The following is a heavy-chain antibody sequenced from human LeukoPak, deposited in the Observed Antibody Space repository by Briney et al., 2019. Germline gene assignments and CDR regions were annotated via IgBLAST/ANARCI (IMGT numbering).Heavy chain of an antibody. CDR1: GGSISSGGYY. CDR3: ARDMDGYFDY. CDR2: IYYSGST. D-gene: IGHD2-2*03. J-gene: IGHJ4*02. Sequence: SETLSLTCTVSGGSISSGGYYWSWIRQHPGKGPEWIGYIYYSGSTYYNPSLKSRVTISVDTSKNQFSLKPSSVTAADTAVYYCARDMDGYFDYWGQGTLVTVSS. V-gene: IGHV4-31*03.